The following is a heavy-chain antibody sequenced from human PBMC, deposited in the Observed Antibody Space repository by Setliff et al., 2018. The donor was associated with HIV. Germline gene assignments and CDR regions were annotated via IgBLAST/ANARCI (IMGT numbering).Heavy chain of an antibody. CDR1: GYSISSDFY. CDR2: LGQNGNT. CDR3: ATVRLRVNVGLLDTPFDS. Sequence: SETLSLTCSVSGYSISSDFYWGWIRQPPERGLQWIGSLGQNGNTYYSPSLKSRVTLSGDTSKNQFSLKLSSVRADDTAVYYCATVRLRVNVGLLDTPFDSWGQGSLVTV. J-gene: IGHJ4*02. D-gene: IGHD5-18*01. V-gene: IGHV4-38-2*02.